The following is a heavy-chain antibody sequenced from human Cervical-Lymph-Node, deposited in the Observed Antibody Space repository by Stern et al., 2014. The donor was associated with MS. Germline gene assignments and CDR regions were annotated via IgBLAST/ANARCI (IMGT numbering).Heavy chain of an antibody. CDR2: IIPMFGTA. V-gene: IGHV1-69*01. J-gene: IGHJ6*02. CDR1: GGTFSSHA. Sequence: DQLVESGAEVKKPGSSVRVSCKASGGTFSSHAISWVRQAPGQGLEWMGGIIPMFGTAKYAQKVQGRVTITADDSTSTAYMEVSSLRSEDTAVYYCASSVGELTPEAVWGQGTTVTVFS. D-gene: IGHD3-10*01. CDR3: ASSVGELTPEAV.